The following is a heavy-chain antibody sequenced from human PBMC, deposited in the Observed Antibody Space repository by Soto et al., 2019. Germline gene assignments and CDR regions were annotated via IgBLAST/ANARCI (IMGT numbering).Heavy chain of an antibody. CDR1: GHSVRSGSYY. D-gene: IGHD3-22*01. V-gene: IGHV4-61*01. CDR3: ASGVYDGTAYYSIHYFDY. Sequence: SETLSLTCTVSGHSVRSGSYYWTWIRQPPGKGLEWLGYISYSGSTNHNFSLKSRVTISLDTSKNQFSLELSSLTAADMAQYFCASGVYDGTAYYSIHYFDYWGQETFVTGSS. J-gene: IGHJ4*02. CDR2: ISYSGST.